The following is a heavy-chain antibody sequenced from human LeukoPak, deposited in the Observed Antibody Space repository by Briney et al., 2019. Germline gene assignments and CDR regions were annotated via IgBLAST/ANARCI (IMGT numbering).Heavy chain of an antibody. CDR1: GFTFSSYW. CDR2: ISGSDSTI. CDR3: AREPASRLNYFDS. J-gene: IGHJ4*02. Sequence: PGGSPRLSCAASGFTFSSYWMHWVRQAPGKGLEWVSYISGSDSTIYSADSVKGRFTISRDNAKNSLYLQMNSLRAEDTAVYYCAREPASRLNYFDSWGQGTLVTVSS. D-gene: IGHD6-6*01. V-gene: IGHV3-48*04.